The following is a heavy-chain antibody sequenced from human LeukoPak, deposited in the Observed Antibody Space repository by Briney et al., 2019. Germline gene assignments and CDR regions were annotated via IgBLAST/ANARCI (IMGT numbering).Heavy chain of an antibody. CDR2: INPNSGGT. D-gene: IGHD3-9*01. J-gene: IGHJ4*02. V-gene: IGHV1-2*02. CDR1: GYTFTGYY. CDR3: ATEYYDILTGYYLGY. Sequence: ASVNVSCKASGYTFTGYYMHWVRQATGQGLERMGWINPNSGGTNYAQKFRGRVTMTRDTSISTAYMELSRLRSDDTAVYYCATEYYDILTGYYLGYWGQGTLVTVSS.